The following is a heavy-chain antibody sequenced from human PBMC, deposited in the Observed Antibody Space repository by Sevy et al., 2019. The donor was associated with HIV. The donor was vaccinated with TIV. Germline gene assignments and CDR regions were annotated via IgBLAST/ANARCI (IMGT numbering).Heavy chain of an antibody. CDR1: GFTFSDYA. CDR3: ARGPAYLY. Sequence: GGSLRLSCVVSGFTFSDYAMSWVRQPPGGGLEWVSAIGGSGDRTFYADSVKGRFTISRDNSRSTLSLEMNDLRDDDTAFYYCARGPAYLYWGQGTLVTVSS. J-gene: IGHJ4*02. CDR2: IGGSGDRT. D-gene: IGHD2-2*01. V-gene: IGHV3-23*01.